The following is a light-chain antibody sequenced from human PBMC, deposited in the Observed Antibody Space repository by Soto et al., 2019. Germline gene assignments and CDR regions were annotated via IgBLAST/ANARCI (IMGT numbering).Light chain of an antibody. CDR1: QSVSSSY. CDR3: QQYGSSPRT. Sequence: EIVLTQSPGTLSLSPGERATLSCSASQSVSSSYLACYQQKPGQAPRLLIYGASSRATGIPDRFSGSGSGTDFTLTISRLEPEDFAVYYCQQYGSSPRTFGQGTKVDIK. J-gene: IGKJ1*01. V-gene: IGKV3-20*01. CDR2: GAS.